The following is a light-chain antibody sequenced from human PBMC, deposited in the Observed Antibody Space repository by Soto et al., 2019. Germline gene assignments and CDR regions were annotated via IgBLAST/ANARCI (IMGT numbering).Light chain of an antibody. J-gene: IGKJ5*01. CDR3: QHRSNS. Sequence: EIVLTQSPATLSLSPGERATLSCRASQSVNSYLGWYQQKPGQAPRLLIYDASNRATGIPGRFSGSGSGTDFTLTISSLEPEDFALYYCQHRSNSFGQGTRLEI. CDR1: QSVNSY. V-gene: IGKV3-11*01. CDR2: DAS.